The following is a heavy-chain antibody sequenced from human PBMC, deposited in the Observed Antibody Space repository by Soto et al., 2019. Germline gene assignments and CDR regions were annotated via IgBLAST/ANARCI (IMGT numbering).Heavy chain of an antibody. CDR2: IYPGDSNT. Sequence: PGESLKISCKASGYGFSGYWIGWVHQMPGKGLEWMGIIYPGDSNTKYSPSFQGQVTMSADKSISTAYLQLSSLKASDTAMYYCARLTGFFSGRNIHFDYWGRGTLVTVSS. J-gene: IGHJ4*02. V-gene: IGHV5-51*07. D-gene: IGHD1-26*01. CDR1: GYGFSGYW. CDR3: ARLTGFFSGRNIHFDY.